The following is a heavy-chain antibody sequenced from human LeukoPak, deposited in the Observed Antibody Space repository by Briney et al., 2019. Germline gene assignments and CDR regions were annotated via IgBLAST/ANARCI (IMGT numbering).Heavy chain of an antibody. Sequence: SETLSLTCTVSGGSISGGSYYWSWIRQPAGKGLEWIGRIYTSGSTNYNPSLKSRVTISVDTSKNQFSLKLSSVTAAGTAVYYCARSVPYYYDGSARGAFDIWGQGTMVTVSS. J-gene: IGHJ3*02. CDR1: GGSISGGSYY. CDR3: ARSVPYYYDGSARGAFDI. CDR2: IYTSGST. D-gene: IGHD3-22*01. V-gene: IGHV4-61*02.